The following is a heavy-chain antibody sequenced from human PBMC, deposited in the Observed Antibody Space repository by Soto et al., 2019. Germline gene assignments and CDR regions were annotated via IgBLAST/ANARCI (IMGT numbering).Heavy chain of an antibody. J-gene: IGHJ6*02. CDR1: GYTFTSYG. Sequence: ASVKVSCKASGYTFTSYGISWVRQAPGQGLEWMGWISAYNGNTNYAQKLQGRVTMTTDTSASTPYMELRSLRSDDTAVYYCARDSSGYYYSDYYYGMDVWGQGTTVTVAS. CDR2: ISAYNGNT. CDR3: ARDSSGYYYSDYYYGMDV. D-gene: IGHD3-22*01. V-gene: IGHV1-18*01.